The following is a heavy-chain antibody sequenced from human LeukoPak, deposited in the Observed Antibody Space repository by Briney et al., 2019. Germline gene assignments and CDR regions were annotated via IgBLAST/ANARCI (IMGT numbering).Heavy chain of an antibody. CDR3: AKDGSTLNYYYYYMDV. CDR1: GFTFDDYA. D-gene: IGHD2/OR15-2a*01. J-gene: IGHJ6*03. V-gene: IGHV3-9*01. CDR2: ISWNSGSI. Sequence: GGSLRLSCAASGFTFDDYAMHWVRHAPGKGLEWVPGISWNSGSIGYADSVKGRFTISRDNAKNSLYLQMNSLRAEDTALYYCAKDGSTLNYYYYYMDVWGKGTTVTVSS.